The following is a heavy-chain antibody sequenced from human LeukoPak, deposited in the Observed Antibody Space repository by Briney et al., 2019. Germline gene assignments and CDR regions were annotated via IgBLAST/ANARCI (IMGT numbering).Heavy chain of an antibody. V-gene: IGHV1-69*13. D-gene: IGHD3-16*01. Sequence: ASVKVSCKASGGTFSSYAISWVRQAPGQGLEWMGGIIPIFGTANYAQKFQGRATITADESTSTAYMELSSLRSEDTAVYYCAREALGVEYYFDYWGQGTLVTVSS. CDR3: AREALGVEYYFDY. CDR1: GGTFSSYA. J-gene: IGHJ4*02. CDR2: IIPIFGTA.